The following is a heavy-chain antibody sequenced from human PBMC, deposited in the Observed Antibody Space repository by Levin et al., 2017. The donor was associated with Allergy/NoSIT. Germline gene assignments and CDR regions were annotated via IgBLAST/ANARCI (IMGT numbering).Heavy chain of an antibody. D-gene: IGHD4-17*01. V-gene: IGHV4-39*01. CDR3: ARHLGTTVTTGFDY. CDR2: IYYSGST. Sequence: SQTLSLTYTVSGGSISSSSYYWGWIRQPPGKGLEWIGSIYYSGSTYYNPSLKSRVTISVDTSKNQFSLKLSSVTAADTAVYYCARHLGTTVTTGFDYWGQGTLVTVSS. J-gene: IGHJ4*02. CDR1: GGSISSSSYY.